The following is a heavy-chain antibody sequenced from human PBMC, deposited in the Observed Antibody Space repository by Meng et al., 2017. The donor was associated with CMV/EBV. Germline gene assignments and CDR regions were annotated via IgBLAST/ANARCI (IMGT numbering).Heavy chain of an antibody. CDR3: VRVLGDFWSGFGTQDYYYHNMDV. CDR1: GGSFSRYA. V-gene: IGHV1-69*13. CDR2: VVPFFPTT. J-gene: IGHJ6*02. D-gene: IGHD3-3*01. Sequence: SVQVSCKSSGGSFSRYAFSWVRQAPGQGLEWVGGVVPFFPTTNYAQKFQGRITMTADESTTTAHMELRSLRSEDTAVYYCVRVLGDFWSGFGTQDYYYHNMDVWGPGTTVTVSS.